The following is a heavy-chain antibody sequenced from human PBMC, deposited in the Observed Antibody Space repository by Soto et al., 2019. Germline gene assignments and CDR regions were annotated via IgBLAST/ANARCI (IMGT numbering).Heavy chain of an antibody. V-gene: IGHV6-1*01. Sequence: SQTLSLTCAIPGDSVSSNSAAWNWIRQSPSRGLEWLGRTYYRSKWYNDYAVSVKSRITINPDTSKNQFSLQLNSVTPEDTAVYYCARDQEGWVAATHEEYNWFDPWGQGTLVTVSS. D-gene: IGHD2-15*01. J-gene: IGHJ5*02. CDR3: ARDQEGWVAATHEEYNWFDP. CDR2: TYYRSKWYN. CDR1: GDSVSSNSAA.